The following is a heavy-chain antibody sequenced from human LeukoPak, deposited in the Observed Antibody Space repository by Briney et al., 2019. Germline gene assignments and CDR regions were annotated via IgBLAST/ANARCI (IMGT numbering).Heavy chain of an antibody. CDR2: IIPIFGTA. V-gene: IGHV1-69*05. J-gene: IGHJ4*02. CDR3: ARGYSYRSIDY. CDR1: GGTFSSYA. D-gene: IGHD5-18*01. Sequence: SVKVSFKASGGTFSSYANSWVGQAPGQGLEWMGRIIPIFGTANYAQKFQGRVTITTDESTSTAYMELSSLRSEDTAVYYCARGYSYRSIDYWGQGTLVTVSS.